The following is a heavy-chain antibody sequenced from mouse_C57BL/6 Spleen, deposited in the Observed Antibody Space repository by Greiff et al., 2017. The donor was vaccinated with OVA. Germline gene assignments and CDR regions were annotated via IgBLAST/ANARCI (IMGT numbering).Heavy chain of an antibody. D-gene: IGHD1-1*01. V-gene: IGHV14-2*01. CDR3: ATTVVATDYAMDY. Sequence: EVQLQQSGAELVKPGASVKLSCTASGFNIKDYYMHWVKQRPEQGLEWIGRIDPEDGDTKYAPKFQGKATITADTSSNTAKLQLSSLTYEDTAVYYCATTVVATDYAMDYWGQGTSVTVSA. CDR2: IDPEDGDT. J-gene: IGHJ4*01. CDR1: GFNIKDYY.